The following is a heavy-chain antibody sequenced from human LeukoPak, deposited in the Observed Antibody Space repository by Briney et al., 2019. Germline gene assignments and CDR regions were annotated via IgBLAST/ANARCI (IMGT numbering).Heavy chain of an antibody. CDR2: IYWDDDK. Sequence: SGPTLVNPTQTLTLTFTFSGFSLSTSGVGVGWIRQPPGKALEWLALIYWDDDKRYSPSLKSRLTITRDTSKNQVVLTMTNMDPVDTATYYCSHRPVGDWFDPWGQGTLVTVSS. V-gene: IGHV2-5*02. CDR3: SHRPVGDWFDP. CDR1: GFSLSTSGVG. D-gene: IGHD1-26*01. J-gene: IGHJ5*02.